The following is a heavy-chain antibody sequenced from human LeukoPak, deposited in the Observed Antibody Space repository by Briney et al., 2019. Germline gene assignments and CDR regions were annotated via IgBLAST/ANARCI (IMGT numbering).Heavy chain of an antibody. V-gene: IGHV3-48*04. CDR3: TTDPNDFWSGSAYYYYYMDV. Sequence: GGSLRLSCAASGFTFSSYWMHWVRQAPGKGLEWVSYISSSGSTIYYADSVKGRFTISRDNAKNSLYLQMNSLRAEDTAVYYCTTDPNDFWSGSAYYYYYMDVWGKGTTVTVSS. CDR1: GFTFSSYW. CDR2: ISSSGSTI. D-gene: IGHD3-3*01. J-gene: IGHJ6*03.